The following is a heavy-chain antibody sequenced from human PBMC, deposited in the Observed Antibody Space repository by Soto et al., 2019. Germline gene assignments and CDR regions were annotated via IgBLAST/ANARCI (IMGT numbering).Heavy chain of an antibody. CDR3: ARDCSSTSCYNYHYYYYGMDV. CDR1: GYTFTSYG. J-gene: IGHJ6*02. Sequence: XSVKVSVKASGYTFTSYGISWVRQAPGQGLEWMGWISAYNGNTNYAQKLQGRVTMTTDTSTSTAYMELRSLRSDDTAVYYCARDCSSTSCYNYHYYYYGMDVWGQGTTVTVSS. D-gene: IGHD2-2*02. V-gene: IGHV1-18*01. CDR2: ISAYNGNT.